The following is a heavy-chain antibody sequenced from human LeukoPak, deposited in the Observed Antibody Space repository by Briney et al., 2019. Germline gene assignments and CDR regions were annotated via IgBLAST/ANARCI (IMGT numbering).Heavy chain of an antibody. D-gene: IGHD6-13*01. V-gene: IGHV1-69*13. J-gene: IGHJ1*01. CDR3: VREEGQQLELAYFQH. CDR2: IIPIFGTP. CDR1: GGPFSSYA. Sequence: SVKVSCKASGGPFSSYAISWVRQAPGQGLAWMGGIIPIFGTPNYAQRFQGRVTITADESTSTAYMELSSLRSEDTAVYYWVREEGQQLELAYFQHGGQGTLVTVSS.